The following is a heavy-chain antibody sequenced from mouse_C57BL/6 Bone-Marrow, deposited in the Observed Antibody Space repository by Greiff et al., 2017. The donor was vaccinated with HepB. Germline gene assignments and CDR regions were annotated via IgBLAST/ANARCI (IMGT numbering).Heavy chain of an antibody. J-gene: IGHJ1*03. CDR3: TSITTVPYWYFDV. CDR2: IRNKANNHAT. Sequence: DVKLVESGGGLVQPGGSMKLSCAASGFTFSDAWMDWVRQSPEKGLEWVAEIRNKANNHATYYAESVKGRFTISRDDSKSSVYLQMNSLRAEDTGIYYCTSITTVPYWYFDVWGTGTTVTVSS. D-gene: IGHD1-1*01. CDR1: GFTFSDAW. V-gene: IGHV6-6*01.